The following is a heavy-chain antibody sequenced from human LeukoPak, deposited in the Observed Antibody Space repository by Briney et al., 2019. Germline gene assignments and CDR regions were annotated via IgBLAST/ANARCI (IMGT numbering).Heavy chain of an antibody. CDR2: IRSKAYGGTI. J-gene: IGHJ4*02. V-gene: IGHV3-49*03. Sequence: GGSLRLSCTASGFTFGDYAMRWFRQAPGKGLEWVSFIRSKAYGGTIEYAASVKGRFTISRDDSKSIGYLQMNSLKTEDTAVYFCTRDPKYCSGGNCFSEPPDYWGQGTQVTVSS. D-gene: IGHD2-15*01. CDR1: GFTFGDYA. CDR3: TRDPKYCSGGNCFSEPPDY.